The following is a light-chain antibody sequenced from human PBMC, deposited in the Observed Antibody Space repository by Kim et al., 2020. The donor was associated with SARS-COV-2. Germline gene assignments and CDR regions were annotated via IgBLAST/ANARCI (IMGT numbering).Light chain of an antibody. J-gene: IGLJ3*02. V-gene: IGLV1-47*01. Sequence: GQGLTISCTGSNSSIESNYLYWCHQHPGAAPKLLISKNNQRPSGVPDRFSGSKSGTSASLAISGLRSEEDADYYCEVWDDNVTGWLFGGGTQLTVL. CDR3: EVWDDNVTGWL. CDR2: KNN. CDR1: NSSIESNY.